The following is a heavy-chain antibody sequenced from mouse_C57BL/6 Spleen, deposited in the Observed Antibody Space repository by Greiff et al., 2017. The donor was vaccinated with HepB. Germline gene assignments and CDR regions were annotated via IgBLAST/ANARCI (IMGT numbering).Heavy chain of an antibody. V-gene: IGHV7-3*01. CDR1: GFTFTDYY. CDR2: IRNKANGYTT. D-gene: IGHD2-12*01. CDR3: ARLRRDYYAMDY. Sequence: DVKLVESGGGLVQPGGSLSLSCAASGFTFTDYYMSWVRQPPGKALEWLGFIRNKANGYTTEYSASVKGRFTISRDNSQSILYLQMNALRAEDSATYYCARLRRDYYAMDYWGQRTSVTVSS. J-gene: IGHJ4*01.